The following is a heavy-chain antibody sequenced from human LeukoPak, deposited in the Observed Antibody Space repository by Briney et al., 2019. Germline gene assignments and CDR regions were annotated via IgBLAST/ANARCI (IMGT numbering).Heavy chain of an antibody. CDR1: GFTFSSYW. J-gene: IGHJ1*01. CDR3: ARDGGYYDSSGYYSDRYFQH. CDR2: IKQDGSEK. Sequence: GGSLRLSCAASGFTFSSYWMSWVRQAPGKGLEWVAHIKQDGSEKYYVDSVKGRFTISRDNAKNSLYLQMNSLRAEDTAVYYCARDGGYYDSSGYYSDRYFQHWGQGTLVTVSS. D-gene: IGHD3-22*01. V-gene: IGHV3-7*01.